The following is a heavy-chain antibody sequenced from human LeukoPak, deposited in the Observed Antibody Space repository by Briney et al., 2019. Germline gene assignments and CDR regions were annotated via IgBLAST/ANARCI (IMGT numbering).Heavy chain of an antibody. CDR3: ATPTCSGSGYCSTSDPFHT. CDR2: ISGSGGRT. J-gene: IGHJ3*02. CDR1: GFTFDNYG. Sequence: PGGSLRLSCAASGFTFDNYGIGWVRQAPGKGLEWVSGISGSGGRTYYADSVKGRFTISRDNSKNTLFLQLNSLGVEDTATYYCATPTCSGSGYCSTSDPFHTWGQGTMVTVSS. V-gene: IGHV3-23*01. D-gene: IGHD2-2*03.